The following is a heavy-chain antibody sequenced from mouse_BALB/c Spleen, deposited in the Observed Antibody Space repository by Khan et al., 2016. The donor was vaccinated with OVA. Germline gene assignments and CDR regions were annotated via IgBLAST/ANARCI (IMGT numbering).Heavy chain of an antibody. Sequence: EVELVESGGDLVKPGGSLKLSCAASGFTFSTYAMSWVRQTPDKRLEWVATINTVGDYIYYPDSVTGRFTISRDNAKHTLYLQMTSLGPEDTAMYYCARHNYGPFAYWGQGTLVTVSA. CDR1: GFTFSTYA. D-gene: IGHD1-1*01. V-gene: IGHV5-6*01. CDR3: ARHNYGPFAY. J-gene: IGHJ3*01. CDR2: INTVGDYI.